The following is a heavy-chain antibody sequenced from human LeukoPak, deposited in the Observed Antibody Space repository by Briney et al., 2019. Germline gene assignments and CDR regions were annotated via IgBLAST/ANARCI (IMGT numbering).Heavy chain of an antibody. Sequence: QAGGSLRLSCSASGFTFKNYAMSWVRQAPGKGLEWVSVISNSGGTIYYVDSVRGRFTISRDNSKNTLYLQMNSLRAEDTAAYYCAKSLGGSGSYYRAAFDIWGQGTMVTVSS. CDR2: ISNSGGTI. CDR1: GFTFKNYA. D-gene: IGHD3-10*01. V-gene: IGHV3-23*01. CDR3: AKSLGGSGSYYRAAFDI. J-gene: IGHJ3*02.